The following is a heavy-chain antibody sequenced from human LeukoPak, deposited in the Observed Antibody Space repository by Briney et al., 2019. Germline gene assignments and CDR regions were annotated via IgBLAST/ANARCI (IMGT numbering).Heavy chain of an antibody. CDR1: GGTFSSYA. V-gene: IGHV1-69*13. CDR3: ATGAKSGLSDWLLPYGMDV. CDR2: IIPIFGTA. D-gene: IGHD3-9*01. J-gene: IGHJ6*02. Sequence: ASVKVSCKASGGTFSSYAISWVRQAPGQGLEWMGGIIPIFGTANYAQKFQGRVTITADESTSTAYMELSSLRSEDTAVYYCATGAKSGLSDWLLPYGMDVWGQGTTVTVSS.